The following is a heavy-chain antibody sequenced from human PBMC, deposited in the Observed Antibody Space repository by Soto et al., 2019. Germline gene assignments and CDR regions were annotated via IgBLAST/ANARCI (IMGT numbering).Heavy chain of an antibody. D-gene: IGHD5-12*01. CDR3: TKNSAYALDY. V-gene: IGHV4-4*02. J-gene: IGHJ4*02. CDR2: LHHGGST. CDR1: RYSINNNNW. Sequence: SETLSVTCDVSRYSINNNNWWSWVRQPPGGGLEWIGELHHGGSTNYNPSLESRATFSVDISKNQFFLKLSSVTAADTAVYYCTKNSAYALDYSGQATLVTLSS.